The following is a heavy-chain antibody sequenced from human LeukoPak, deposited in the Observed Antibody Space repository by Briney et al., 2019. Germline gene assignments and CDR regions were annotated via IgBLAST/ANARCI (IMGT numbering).Heavy chain of an antibody. V-gene: IGHV1-69*01. CDR2: IIPIFGTA. D-gene: IGHD4-23*01. Sequence: SVKVSCKASGGTFSSYAISWVRQAPGQGLEWMGGIIPIFGTANYAQKFQGRVTITADESTSTAYMELSSLRSEDTAVYYCARGKLRWYHDAFDIWGQGTMVTVSS. CDR3: ARGKLRWYHDAFDI. CDR1: GGTFSSYA. J-gene: IGHJ3*02.